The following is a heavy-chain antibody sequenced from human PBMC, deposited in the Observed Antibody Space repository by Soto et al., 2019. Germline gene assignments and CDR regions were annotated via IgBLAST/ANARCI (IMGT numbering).Heavy chain of an antibody. CDR3: ARHSSGLVY. V-gene: IGHV4-39*01. J-gene: IGHJ4*02. Sequence: QLQLQESGPGLVKPSETLSLTCTVSGGSISSSSYYWGWIRQPPGKGLEWIGSIYYSGSTYYNPSLKSRVTISVDTAKNQFSLKLSSVTDAASSVYYCARHSSGLVYWGQGTLVTVSS. CDR2: IYYSGST. D-gene: IGHD6-19*01. CDR1: GGSISSSSYY.